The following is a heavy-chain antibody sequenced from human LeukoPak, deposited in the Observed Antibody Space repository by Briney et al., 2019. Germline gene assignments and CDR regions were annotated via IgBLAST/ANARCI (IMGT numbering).Heavy chain of an antibody. Sequence: PSETLSLTCTVSGGSISSGGYYWSWIRQHPGKGLEWIGYIYYSGSTYYNPSLKSRVTISVDTSKNQFSLKLSSVTAADTAVYYCARALGMDDNWFDPWGPGTLVTVSS. J-gene: IGHJ5*02. V-gene: IGHV4-31*03. CDR1: GGSISSGGYY. CDR2: IYYSGST. D-gene: IGHD6-13*01. CDR3: ARALGMDDNWFDP.